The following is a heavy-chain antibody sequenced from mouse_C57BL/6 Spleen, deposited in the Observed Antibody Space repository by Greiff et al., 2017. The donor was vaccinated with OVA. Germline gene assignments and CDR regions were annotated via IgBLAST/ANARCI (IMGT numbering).Heavy chain of an antibody. Sequence: VQLQQSGAELVKPGASVKLSCTASGFNINDYYMHWVKQRTEQGLEWIGRIDPEDGETKYAPKFKGKATIPADTSSNTAYLQLSSLTSEDTAVYYCAKGDDYDGFAYWGQGTLVTVSA. CDR3: AKGDDYDGFAY. CDR1: GFNINDYY. V-gene: IGHV14-2*01. CDR2: IDPEDGET. J-gene: IGHJ3*01. D-gene: IGHD2-4*01.